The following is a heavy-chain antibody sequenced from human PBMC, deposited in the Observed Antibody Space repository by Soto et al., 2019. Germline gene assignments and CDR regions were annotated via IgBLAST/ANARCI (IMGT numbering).Heavy chain of an antibody. CDR1: GDSISGYY. V-gene: IGHV4-59*08. Sequence: QVQLQESGPGLVKPSETLSLTCTVSGDSISGYYWSWIRQPPGKGLEWIGYIYYRGRTNYNPSLKSRVTISVATSKNQFSLKLSSVTAADTAVYSCAPRPKSQQWLPFFDYWGPGTLVTVSS. J-gene: IGHJ4*02. D-gene: IGHD6-19*01. CDR2: IYYRGRT. CDR3: APRPKSQQWLPFFDY.